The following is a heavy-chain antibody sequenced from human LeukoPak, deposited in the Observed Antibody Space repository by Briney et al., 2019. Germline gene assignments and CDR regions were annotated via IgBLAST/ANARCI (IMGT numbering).Heavy chain of an antibody. CDR2: INTYTGTP. J-gene: IGHJ4*02. CDR1: GYTFSSYT. Sequence: ASVKVSCKASGYTFSSYTLSWLRQAPGQGLEWMGWINTYTGTPTYAQGFTGRFVFSLDSSVSTAYLQISSLKAEDIAVYYCVRQYSGYESLYFDSWGREPWSPSPQ. CDR3: VRQYSGYESLYFDS. V-gene: IGHV7-4-1*02. D-gene: IGHD5-12*01.